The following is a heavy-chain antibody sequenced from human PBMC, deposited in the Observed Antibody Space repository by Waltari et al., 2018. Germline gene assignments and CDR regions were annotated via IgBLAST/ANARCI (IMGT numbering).Heavy chain of an antibody. J-gene: IGHJ6*02. CDR2: IYHSGGT. V-gene: IGHV4-4*02. CDR1: GGSISSSNW. Sequence: QVQLQESGPGLVKPSGTLSLTCAVSGGSISSSNWWSWVRQPPGKGLAWIGEIYHSGGTKYTPALNGRVTISVDKSKNEFSLKLGSVTAADTAVYYWARVGCSGGSCSPYYYYGMDVWGQGTTVTVSS. CDR3: ARVGCSGGSCSPYYYYGMDV. D-gene: IGHD2-15*01.